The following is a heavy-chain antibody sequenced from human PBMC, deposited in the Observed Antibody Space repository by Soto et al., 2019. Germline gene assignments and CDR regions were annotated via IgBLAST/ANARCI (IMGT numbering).Heavy chain of an antibody. D-gene: IGHD5-12*01. V-gene: IGHV4-34*01. J-gene: IGHJ4*02. CDR1: GGSFSGYY. CDR3: ARGRWLRSSVDY. CDR2: INHSGST. Sequence: SETLSLTCAVYGGSFSGYYWSWIRQPPGKGLEWIGEINHSGSTNYNPSLKSRVTISVDTSKNQFSLKLSSVTAADTAVYYCARGRWLRSSVDYWGQGTLVTVSS.